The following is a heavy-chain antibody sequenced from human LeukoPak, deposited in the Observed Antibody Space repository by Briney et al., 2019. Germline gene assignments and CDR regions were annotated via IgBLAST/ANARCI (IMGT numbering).Heavy chain of an antibody. V-gene: IGHV4-34*01. CDR2: INHSGST. CDR3: ARQTYYYDSSGYYPFDY. J-gene: IGHJ4*02. D-gene: IGHD3-22*01. Sequence: SETLSLTCAVYGGSFSGYYWSWIRQPPGKGLEWIGEINHSGSTNYNPSLKSRVTISVDTSKNQFSLKLSSVTAADTAVYYCARQTYYYDSSGYYPFDYWGQGTLVTVSS. CDR1: GGSFSGYY.